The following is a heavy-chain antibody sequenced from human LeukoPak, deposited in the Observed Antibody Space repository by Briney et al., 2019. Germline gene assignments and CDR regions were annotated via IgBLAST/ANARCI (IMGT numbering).Heavy chain of an antibody. V-gene: IGHV3-30*02. CDR3: ARGGGYSYGSFDY. J-gene: IGHJ4*02. CDR2: IKFDGSET. Sequence: PGGSLRLSCTASGLILSNYNMHWFRQAPGKGPGWVAFIKFDGSETKYIDSVKGRFSISRDNSKNTLYLQMNSLRAEDTAVYYCARGGGYSYGSFDYWGQGTLVTVSS. D-gene: IGHD5-18*01. CDR1: GLILSNYN.